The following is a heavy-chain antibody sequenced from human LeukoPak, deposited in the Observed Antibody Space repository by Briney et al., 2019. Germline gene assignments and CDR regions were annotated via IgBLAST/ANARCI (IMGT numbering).Heavy chain of an antibody. CDR3: ARARGRSINDAFDI. V-gene: IGHV3-21*01. Sequence: PGGSLRLSCAASGFTVSSNYMSWVRQAPGKGLEWVSCISTRSTYIYYADSVKGRFTISRDNAKNSLYLQMNSLRAEDTAVYYCARARGRSINDAFDIWGQGTMVTVSS. CDR2: ISTRSTYI. D-gene: IGHD3-16*01. J-gene: IGHJ3*02. CDR1: GFTVSSNY.